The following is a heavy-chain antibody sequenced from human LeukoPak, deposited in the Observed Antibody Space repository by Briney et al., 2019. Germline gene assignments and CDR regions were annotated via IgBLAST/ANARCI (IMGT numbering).Heavy chain of an antibody. CDR2: ISYDGSTQ. D-gene: IGHD4-17*01. V-gene: IGHV3-30*04. Sequence: PVRSLRLSCAAPGFTFSNYGVHWVRQGPGKGLEWVAFISYDGSTQYNVDSVKGRFSISREKSKNTLHLQMNNLRAEDTALYDCARDDYGCDPWGQGTLVTVSS. CDR3: ARDDYGCDP. J-gene: IGHJ5*02. CDR1: GFTFSNYG.